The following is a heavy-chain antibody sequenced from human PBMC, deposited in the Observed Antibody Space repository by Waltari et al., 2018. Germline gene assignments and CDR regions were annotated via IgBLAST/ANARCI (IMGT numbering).Heavy chain of an antibody. CDR3: GGVGLDGAAY. D-gene: IGHD3-10*01. J-gene: IGHJ4*02. CDR2: INKEGTYT. Sequence: EVQLMESGGDLVQPGGSLRLSCVVSGLTFTTFWMNWVRQAPGNGLVWVSRINKEGTYTTNADSVKGRYTISRDNAKNTLYLQMNRRRVEDTAVYYCGGVGLDGAAYWGQGTLVNVSS. V-gene: IGHV3-74*01. CDR1: GLTFTTFW.